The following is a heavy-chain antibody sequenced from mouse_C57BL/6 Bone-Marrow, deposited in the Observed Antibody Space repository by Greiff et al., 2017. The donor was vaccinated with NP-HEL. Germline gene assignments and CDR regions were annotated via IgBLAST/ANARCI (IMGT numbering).Heavy chain of an antibody. J-gene: IGHJ3*01. CDR3: ARDSSGYLAY. D-gene: IGHD3-2*02. CDR1: GFTFSDYG. Sequence: EVKLMESGGGLVKPGGSLKLSCAASGFTFSDYGMHWVRQAPETGLEWVAYFSSGSSTIYYADTVKGRFTISRDNAKNTLFLQMTSLRSEDTAMYYCARDSSGYLAYWGQGTLVTVSA. V-gene: IGHV5-17*01. CDR2: FSSGSSTI.